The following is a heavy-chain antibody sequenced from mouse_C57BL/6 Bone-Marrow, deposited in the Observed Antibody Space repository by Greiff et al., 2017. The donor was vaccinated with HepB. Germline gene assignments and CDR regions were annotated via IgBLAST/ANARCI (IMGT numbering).Heavy chain of an antibody. J-gene: IGHJ4*01. CDR1: GFSFNTYA. D-gene: IGHD2-3*01. CDR3: LREGRGLLHEVYYATDY. CDR2: IRSKSNNYAT. Sequence: DVMLVESGGGLVQPPGSLKLSCAASGFSFNTYAMNWVRQATGKGLEWVARIRSKSNNYATYYAASVKDRFTISRDDSESMLDLQMNNLKTEDTAMYYCLREGRGLLHEVYYATDYWCEGTSVTVS. V-gene: IGHV10-1*01.